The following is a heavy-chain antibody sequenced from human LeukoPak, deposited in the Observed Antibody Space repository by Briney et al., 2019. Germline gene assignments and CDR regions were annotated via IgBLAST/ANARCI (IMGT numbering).Heavy chain of an antibody. CDR2: ISGSGGST. Sequence: GSLRLSCAASGFTFSSYAMSWVRQAPGKGLEWVSAISGSGGSTYYADSVKGRFTISRDNSKNMLFLRMNSLRVEDTAVYFCASLARDYWGQGTLVSVSS. D-gene: IGHD3-3*02. J-gene: IGHJ4*02. CDR3: ASLARDY. CDR1: GFTFSSYA. V-gene: IGHV3-23*01.